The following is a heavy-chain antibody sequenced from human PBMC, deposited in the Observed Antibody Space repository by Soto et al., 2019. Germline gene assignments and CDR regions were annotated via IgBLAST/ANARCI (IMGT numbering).Heavy chain of an antibody. CDR2: INHNGST. Sequence: PSETLSLTCAVYGGSISGYYWSWIRQPPGKGLEWIGEINHNGSTNYNPSLKSRVTISVDTSKNQFSLKLNSVTAADKAMYYCAKATRLDYWGQGTLVTVSS. V-gene: IGHV4-34*01. CDR1: GGSISGYY. CDR3: AKATRLDY. J-gene: IGHJ4*02.